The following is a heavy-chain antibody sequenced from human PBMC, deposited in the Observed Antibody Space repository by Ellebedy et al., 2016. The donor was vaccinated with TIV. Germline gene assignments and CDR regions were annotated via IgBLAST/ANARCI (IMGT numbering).Heavy chain of an antibody. Sequence: GESLKISCKASGYSFSNHWLGWVRQMPGKGLEWVGIIYPDDSGTRYSPSFQGQVTISVDKSIDTAYLQWSGLKASDTAIYYCARGGISSYDYWGQGTLVAVSS. D-gene: IGHD3-3*02. CDR2: IYPDDSGT. CDR1: GYSFSNHW. V-gene: IGHV5-51*01. J-gene: IGHJ4*02. CDR3: ARGGISSYDY.